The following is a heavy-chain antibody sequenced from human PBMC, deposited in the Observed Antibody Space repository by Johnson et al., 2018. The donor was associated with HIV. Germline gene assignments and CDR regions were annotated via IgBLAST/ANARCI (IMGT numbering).Heavy chain of an antibody. J-gene: IGHJ3*02. CDR3: AKGLMSSYYDSSGLLGTHPATTRDDAFDI. D-gene: IGHD3-22*01. CDR2: ISYDGSNK. V-gene: IGHV3-30*14. Sequence: QLVESGGGVVQPGRSLRLSCAASGFTFSSYAMHWVRQAPGKGLEWVAVISYDGSNKYYADSVKGRFTISRDNSNNTLYLQMNSLRAEDTAVYYCAKGLMSSYYDSSGLLGTHPATTRDDAFDIWGQGTMVTVSS. CDR1: GFTFSSYA.